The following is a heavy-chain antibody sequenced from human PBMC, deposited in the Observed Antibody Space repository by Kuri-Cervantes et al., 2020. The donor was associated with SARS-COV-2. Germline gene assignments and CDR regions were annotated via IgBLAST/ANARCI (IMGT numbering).Heavy chain of an antibody. Sequence: SVKVSCKASGVNFSGSAFSWVRQAPGQSLEWLGRIAPVADITHYSQKFRDRVTITAHKSTSTVYMELNSLISEDTAVYFCARPVSGGFDSWGQGTLVTVSS. V-gene: IGHV1-69*04. CDR3: ARPVSGGFDS. CDR2: IAPVADIT. D-gene: IGHD3-16*01. CDR1: GVNFSGSA. J-gene: IGHJ4*02.